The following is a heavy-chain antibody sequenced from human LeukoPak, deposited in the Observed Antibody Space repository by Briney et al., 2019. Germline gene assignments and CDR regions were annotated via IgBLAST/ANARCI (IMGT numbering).Heavy chain of an antibody. V-gene: IGHV3-30*03. CDR2: ISNDGINK. J-gene: IGHJ4*02. Sequence: GGSLRLSCAASGFTFSSYGMHWVHQAPGKGLEWVAVISNDGINKKYADSVKGRFTISRDNSQNRLFLQMSSLRAEDTAVYYCARARGVDYYDTSGYIWGQGTLVTVSS. CDR3: ARARGVDYYDTSGYI. D-gene: IGHD3-22*01. CDR1: GFTFSSYG.